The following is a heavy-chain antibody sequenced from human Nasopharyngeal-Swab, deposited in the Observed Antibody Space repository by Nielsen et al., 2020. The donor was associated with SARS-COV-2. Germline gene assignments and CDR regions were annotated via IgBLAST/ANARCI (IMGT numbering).Heavy chain of an antibody. V-gene: IGHV1-3*01. D-gene: IGHD3-3*01. CDR1: GYTFTSYT. Sequence: ASVKVSCKASGYTFTSYTMHWVRQAPGQRLEWMGWINVGNGNTKYSQKFQGRVTITRDTSASTAYMELSSLRSEDTAVYYCAREGATIFGVVIVGDYWGQGTLVTVSS. CDR2: INVGNGNT. CDR3: AREGATIFGVVIVGDY. J-gene: IGHJ4*02.